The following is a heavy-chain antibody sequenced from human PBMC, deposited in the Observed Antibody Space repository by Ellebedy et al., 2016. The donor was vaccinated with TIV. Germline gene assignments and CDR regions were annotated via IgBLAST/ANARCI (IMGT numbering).Heavy chain of an antibody. CDR2: IYQDGSDQ. Sequence: GESLKISCAASGFSFRSYWMSWVRQAPGKGLEWVANIYQDGSDQYYADSVKGRFTLSRDNANKLLFLQMNSLRVDNTAVYYCARRGSYGDYAVQVNSWFDTWGQGTLVSVSS. J-gene: IGHJ5*02. D-gene: IGHD4-17*01. V-gene: IGHV3-7*01. CDR1: GFSFRSYW. CDR3: ARRGSYGDYAVQVNSWFDT.